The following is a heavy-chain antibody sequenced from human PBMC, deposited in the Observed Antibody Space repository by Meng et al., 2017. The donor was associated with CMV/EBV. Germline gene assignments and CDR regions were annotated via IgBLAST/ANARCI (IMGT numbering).Heavy chain of an antibody. CDR2: INPSGGST. CDR1: GYTFTSYY. D-gene: IGHD1-26*01. V-gene: IGHV1-46*01. J-gene: IGHJ6*02. Sequence: ASVKVSCKASGYTFTSYYMHWVRQAPEQGLEWMGIINPSGGSTSYAQKFQGRVTMTRDTSTSTVYMELSSLRSEDTAVYYCARDPRGGSYYNYYYGMDVWGQGTTVTVSS. CDR3: ARDPRGGSYYNYYYGMDV.